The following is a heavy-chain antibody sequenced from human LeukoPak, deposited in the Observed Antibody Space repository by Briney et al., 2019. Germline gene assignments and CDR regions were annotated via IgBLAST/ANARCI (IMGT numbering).Heavy chain of an antibody. CDR3: GSPRTFSGRNVLDM. D-gene: IGHD3-10*02. CDR2: INSDGRTT. Sequence: GGSLRLSCAAAGFTFSTYWMHWVRQVPGEGLVWVSRINSDGRTTGYADSVKGRFTISRDNAKNTLYLQMNSLRVEDTAVYYCGSPRTFSGRNVLDMWGQGTMVTVSS. V-gene: IGHV3-74*01. CDR1: GFTFSTYW. J-gene: IGHJ3*02.